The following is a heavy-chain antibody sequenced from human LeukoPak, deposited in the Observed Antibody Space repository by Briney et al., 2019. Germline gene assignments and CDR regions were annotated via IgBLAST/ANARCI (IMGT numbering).Heavy chain of an antibody. CDR1: GFTFDDYA. V-gene: IGHV3-9*03. CDR3: AKDRYYDSSGPFDY. J-gene: IGHJ4*02. D-gene: IGHD3-22*01. Sequence: GGSLRLSCAASGFTFDDYAMHWVRQAPGKGLEWVSGISWNRGSIGYADSVKGRFTISRDNAKNSLYLQMNSLRAEDMALYYCAKDRYYDSSGPFDYWGQGTLVTVSS. CDR2: ISWNRGSI.